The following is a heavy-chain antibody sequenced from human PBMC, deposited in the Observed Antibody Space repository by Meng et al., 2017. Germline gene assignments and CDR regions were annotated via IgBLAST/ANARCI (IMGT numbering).Heavy chain of an antibody. Sequence: QVQRGRSGARVKKSGSSVKVSYKASEGTFSSYAISWLRQAPGQGLEWMGGIIPIFGTANYAQKFQGRVTITADESTSTAYMELSSLRSEDTAVYYCARHYYYDSSGYYSTWYFDLWGRGTLVTVSS. J-gene: IGHJ2*01. D-gene: IGHD3-22*01. V-gene: IGHV1-69*01. CDR1: EGTFSSYA. CDR3: ARHYYYDSSGYYSTWYFDL. CDR2: IIPIFGTA.